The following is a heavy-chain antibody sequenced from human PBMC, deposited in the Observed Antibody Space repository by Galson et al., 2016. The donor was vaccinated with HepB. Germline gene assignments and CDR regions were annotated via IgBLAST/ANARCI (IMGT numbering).Heavy chain of an antibody. V-gene: IGHV5-51*01. CDR1: GYSFGSYW. J-gene: IGHJ6*02. D-gene: IGHD3-3*01. CDR3: ARSLTGSYDFWGAIYNYYAMDV. Sequence: QSGAAVKKPGASLTISCRGSGYSFGSYWIGWVRQMAGNGLEWMGIIYPGDFDIRYSPSFQGQVPISVDKSISTAYLQWSSLPASDTAMYYCARSLTGSYDFWGAIYNYYAMDVWGQGTTVTVS. CDR2: IYPGDFDI.